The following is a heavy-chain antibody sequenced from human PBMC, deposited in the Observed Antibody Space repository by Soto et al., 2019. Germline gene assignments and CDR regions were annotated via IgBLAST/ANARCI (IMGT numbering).Heavy chain of an antibody. D-gene: IGHD2-15*01. Sequence: EVQLVESGGGLVQPGGSLRLSCTASGFTFSTYWMSWVRQAPGMGLEWVANIGEDGSEKYYVDSVKGRFTISRDNAKNSLDLQMNSLRADDTAVYYCARGSGGHNYYYGMDVWGQGTTVTVSS. CDR1: GFTFSTYW. CDR3: ARGSGGHNYYYGMDV. V-gene: IGHV3-7*03. CDR2: IGEDGSEK. J-gene: IGHJ6*02.